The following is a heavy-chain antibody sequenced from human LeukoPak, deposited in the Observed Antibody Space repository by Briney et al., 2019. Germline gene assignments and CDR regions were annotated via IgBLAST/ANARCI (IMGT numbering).Heavy chain of an antibody. D-gene: IGHD3-3*01. J-gene: IGHJ5*02. CDR3: ARGGLRFLEWLNWFDP. CDR1: GYTFTGYY. CDR2: INPNSGGT. V-gene: IGHV1-2*02. Sequence: ASVKVSCKASGYTFTGYYMHWVRQAPGQGLEWMGWINPNSGGTNYAQKFQGRVTMTRDTSISTAYMELSRLRSDDTAVYYCARGGLRFLEWLNWFDPWGQGTLVTVSS.